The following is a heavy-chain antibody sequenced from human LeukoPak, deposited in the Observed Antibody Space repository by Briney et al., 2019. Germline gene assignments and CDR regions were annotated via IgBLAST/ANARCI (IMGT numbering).Heavy chain of an antibody. J-gene: IGHJ4*01. D-gene: IGHD2-8*02. CDR2: IRGSGRGYI. CDR1: GFTFSDYS. Sequence: PGGSLRLSCVGSGFTFSDYSMNWVRPAPGKGLERVSCIRGSGRGYISHAASVKGRFTISRDDARNSLYLQMNSRRAEDTAVYYCARDAGAVYWGHGTLVTV. V-gene: IGHV3-21*01. CDR3: ARDAGAVY.